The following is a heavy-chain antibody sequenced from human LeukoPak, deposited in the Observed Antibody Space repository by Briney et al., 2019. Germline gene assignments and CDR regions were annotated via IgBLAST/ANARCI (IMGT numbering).Heavy chain of an antibody. CDR2: INHSGST. Sequence: KAGGSLRLSCAASGFTVSSNYMSWVRQPPGKGLEWIGEINHSGSTNYDPSLKSRVTISVDTSKNQFSLKLSSVTAADTAVYYCARGELGDAFDIWGQGTMVSVSS. D-gene: IGHD1-26*01. J-gene: IGHJ3*02. CDR3: ARGELGDAFDI. V-gene: IGHV4-34*01. CDR1: GFTVSSNY.